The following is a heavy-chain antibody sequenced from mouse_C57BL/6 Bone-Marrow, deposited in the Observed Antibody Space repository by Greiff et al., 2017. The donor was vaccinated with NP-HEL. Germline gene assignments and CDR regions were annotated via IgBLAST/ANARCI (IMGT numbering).Heavy chain of an antibody. J-gene: IGHJ2*01. Sequence: QLKQSGAELVRPGASVTLSCKASGYTFTDYEMHWVKQTPVHGLEWIGAIDPETGGTAYNQKFKGKAILTADKSSSTAYMELRSLTSEDSAVYYCTREDYHLDYWGQGTTLTVSS. V-gene: IGHV1-15*01. CDR2: IDPETGGT. CDR1: GYTFTDYE. CDR3: TREDYHLDY. D-gene: IGHD2-4*01.